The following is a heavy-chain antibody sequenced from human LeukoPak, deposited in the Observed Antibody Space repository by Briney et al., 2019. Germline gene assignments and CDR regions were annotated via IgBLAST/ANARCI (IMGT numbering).Heavy chain of an antibody. CDR2: INPNSGGT. Sequence: GASVKVSCKASGYTFTGYYMHWVRQAPGQGLEWMGWINPNSGGTNYAQKFQGRVTMTRDTSITTAYMELSRLRSDDTAVYYCARSDSTGYPHFDYWGQGTLVTVSS. J-gene: IGHJ4*02. CDR1: GYTFTGYY. V-gene: IGHV1-2*02. D-gene: IGHD3-22*01. CDR3: ARSDSTGYPHFDY.